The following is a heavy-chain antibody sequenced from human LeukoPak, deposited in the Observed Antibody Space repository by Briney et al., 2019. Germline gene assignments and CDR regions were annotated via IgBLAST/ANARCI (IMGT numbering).Heavy chain of an antibody. J-gene: IGHJ4*02. CDR3: ARGGPAAGRFDY. V-gene: IGHV3-11*01. Sequence: GGSLRLSCAASGFTFSDYYMTWIRQAPGKGLEWVSSISSSGTTIYSADSVKGRFTISRDNAKNSLYLQMNSLRAEDTAVYYCARGGPAAGRFDYWGQGTLVTVSS. CDR2: ISSSGTTI. D-gene: IGHD6-13*01. CDR1: GFTFSDYY.